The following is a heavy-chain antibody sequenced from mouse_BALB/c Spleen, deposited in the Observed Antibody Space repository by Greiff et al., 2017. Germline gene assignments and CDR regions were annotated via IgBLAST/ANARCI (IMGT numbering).Heavy chain of an antibody. CDR3: ARNRGYFDY. Sequence: QVQLKESGAELVKPGASVKLSCKASGYTFTSYWMHWVKQRPGQGLEWIGEIDPSDSYTNYNQKFKGKATLTVDKSSSTAYMQLSSLTSEDSAVYYCARNRGYFDYWGQGTTLTVSS. CDR1: GYTFTSYW. CDR2: IDPSDSYT. V-gene: IGHV1-69*02. J-gene: IGHJ2*01.